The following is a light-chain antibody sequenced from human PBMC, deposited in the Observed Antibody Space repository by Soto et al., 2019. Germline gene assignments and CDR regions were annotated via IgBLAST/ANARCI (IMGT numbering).Light chain of an antibody. Sequence: DIVMTQSPLSLPVTPGEPASISFRSSQSLLYNNTYNYLDWYVQKPGQSPQLLIYFGSNRAPGVPDRFSGSGSGTDFTLKINRVEAEDVGTYYCMQALQSLTFGQGTRL. CDR3: MQALQSLT. CDR2: FGS. V-gene: IGKV2-28*01. J-gene: IGKJ5*01. CDR1: QSLLYNNTYNY.